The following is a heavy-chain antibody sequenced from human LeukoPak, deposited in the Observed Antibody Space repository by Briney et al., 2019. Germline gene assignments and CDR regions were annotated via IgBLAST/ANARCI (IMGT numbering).Heavy chain of an antibody. CDR1: GYTFTSYY. CDR3: ARGITIFGVVTLPLNY. D-gene: IGHD3-3*01. CDR2: INPSGGST. Sequence: ASVKVSCKASGYTFTSYYMHWVRQAPGQGLEWMGIINPSGGSTSYAQKFQGRVTMTRDTSTSTVYMELSSLRSEDMAVYYCARGITIFGVVTLPLNYWGQGTLVTDSS. V-gene: IGHV1-46*01. J-gene: IGHJ4*02.